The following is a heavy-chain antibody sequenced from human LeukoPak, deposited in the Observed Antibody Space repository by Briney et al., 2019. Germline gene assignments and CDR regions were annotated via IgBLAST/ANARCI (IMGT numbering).Heavy chain of an antibody. CDR3: AREEDYYDSSGYYDY. J-gene: IGHJ4*02. D-gene: IGHD3-22*01. CDR2: IYYSGST. Sequence: PSQTLSLTCTVSGGSISSGGYYWRWIRQHPGKGLEWIGYIYYSGSTYYNPSLKSRVTISVDTSKNQFSLKLSSVTAADTAVYYCAREEDYYDSSGYYDYWGQGTLVTVSS. CDR1: GGSISSGGYY. V-gene: IGHV4-31*03.